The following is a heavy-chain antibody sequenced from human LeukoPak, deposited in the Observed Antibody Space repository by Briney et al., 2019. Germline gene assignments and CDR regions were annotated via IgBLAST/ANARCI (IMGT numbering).Heavy chain of an antibody. V-gene: IGHV1-3*01. J-gene: IGHJ5*02. CDR2: INAGNGNT. Sequence: ASVKVSCKASGYTFASYAMHWVRQAPGQRLEWMGWINAGNGNTKYSQKFQGRVTIARDTSASTAYMELSSLRSEDTAVYYCARFTMTRGWFDPWGQGTLVTVSS. D-gene: IGHD3-22*01. CDR3: ARFTMTRGWFDP. CDR1: GYTFASYA.